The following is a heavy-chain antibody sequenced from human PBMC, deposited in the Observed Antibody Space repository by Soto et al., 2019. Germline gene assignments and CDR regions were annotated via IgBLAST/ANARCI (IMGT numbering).Heavy chain of an antibody. CDR1: GGSISSYY. CDR2: IYTSGST. J-gene: IGHJ6*02. D-gene: IGHD1-20*01. CDR3: ARDKGRITNYYYYGMDV. V-gene: IGHV4-4*07. Sequence: SETLSLTCTVSGGSISSYYWSCMRQPSGEGLEWIGRIYTSGSTNYNPSLKSRVTMSVDTSKNQFSLKLSSVTAADTAVHYCARDKGRITNYYYYGMDVWGQGTTVTVSS.